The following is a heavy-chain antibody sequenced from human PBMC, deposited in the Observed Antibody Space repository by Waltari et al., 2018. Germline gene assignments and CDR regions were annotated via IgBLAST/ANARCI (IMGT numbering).Heavy chain of an antibody. D-gene: IGHD3-10*01. V-gene: IGHV3-48*01. CDR1: GFPFGSDS. Sequence: EVQLVESGGGLVQPGGSLRLSCAASGFPFGSDSITWVRQAPGKGLEWVSYISSSSSTIYNTDSVKRRFTISRDNAKNSLYLQMNSLRAEDTAVYYCAKDQLWFREWGQGTLVTVSS. J-gene: IGHJ4*02. CDR3: AKDQLWFRE. CDR2: ISSSSSTI.